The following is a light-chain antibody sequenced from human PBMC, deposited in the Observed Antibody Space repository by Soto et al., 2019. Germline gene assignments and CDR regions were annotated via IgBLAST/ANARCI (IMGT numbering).Light chain of an antibody. CDR2: EVT. Sequence: QSALTQPPSASGSPGQSVTISCTGTSSDVGAYNCVSWYQQHAGKAPKLVIYEVTKRPSGVPDRFSGSKSANTASLTVSGLQAEDEADYYCSSFASSNTLVFGGGTKVTVL. V-gene: IGLV2-8*01. CDR1: SSDVGAYNC. J-gene: IGLJ3*02. CDR3: SSFASSNTLV.